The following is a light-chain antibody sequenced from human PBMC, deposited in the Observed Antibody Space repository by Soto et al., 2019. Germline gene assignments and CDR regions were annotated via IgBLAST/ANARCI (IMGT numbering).Light chain of an antibody. V-gene: IGKV3-20*01. CDR1: QSISRY. CDR2: GAS. J-gene: IGKJ4*01. CDR3: QQANSFPLT. Sequence: IMLTQSPGTLSLSPGERTTLSFRASQSISRYLAWYQQKPGQGPRLLISGASSRATGTPDRFSGSGSGTDFTLTISSLQPEDFATYYCQQANSFPLTFGGGTKVDIK.